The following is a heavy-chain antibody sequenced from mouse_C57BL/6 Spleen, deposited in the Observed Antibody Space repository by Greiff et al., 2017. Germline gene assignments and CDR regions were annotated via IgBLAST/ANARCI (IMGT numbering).Heavy chain of an antibody. CDR2: IDPANGNT. CDR1: GFNFKNSY. J-gene: IGHJ4*01. V-gene: IGHV14-3*01. Sequence: VQLQQSVAELVRPGASVKLSCTASGFNFKNSYMHWVKQRPEQGLEWIGRIDPANGNTKYAPKFQGKATITADTSSNTACLQLSSLTSEDTAIYYCARRGGSSYAAMDYWGQGTSVTVSS. CDR3: ARRGGSSYAAMDY. D-gene: IGHD1-1*01.